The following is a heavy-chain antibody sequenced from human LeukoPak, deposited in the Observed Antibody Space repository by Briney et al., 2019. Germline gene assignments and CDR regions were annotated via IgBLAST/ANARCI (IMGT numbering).Heavy chain of an antibody. Sequence: GGSLRLSCVASGFTFSSYAMGWVRQAPGEGLEWVSTISSSGGSTYYADSVKGRFTISRDNSKNTLNLQMNGLRAEDTAVYYCAKGEYSYGYLFDYWGQGTLVTVSS. CDR1: GFTFSSYA. CDR2: ISSSGGST. CDR3: AKGEYSYGYLFDY. V-gene: IGHV3-23*01. D-gene: IGHD5-18*01. J-gene: IGHJ4*02.